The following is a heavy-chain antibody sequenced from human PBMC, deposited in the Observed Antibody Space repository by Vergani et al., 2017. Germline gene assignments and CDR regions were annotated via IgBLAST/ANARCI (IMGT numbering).Heavy chain of an antibody. D-gene: IGHD6-19*01. V-gene: IGHV4-39*01. CDR1: GVSIGSNSYY. CDR3: TRHGRSGWAGYFQH. Sequence: QLQLQESGPGLVKPWETLSLTCTVSGVSIGSNSYYWGWIRQPPGKGLEWIGTIYYTGTTYYNEAHKSRLTISVDTSKNQFSLNLTSVTAADTAVYYCTRHGRSGWAGYFQHWGQGTLVTASS. CDR2: IYYTGTT. J-gene: IGHJ1*01.